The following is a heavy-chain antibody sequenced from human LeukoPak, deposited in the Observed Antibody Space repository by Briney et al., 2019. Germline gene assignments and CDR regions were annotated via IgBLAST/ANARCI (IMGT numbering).Heavy chain of an antibody. CDR1: GFIFSNYA. CDR3: ARVRLQQWLYDAFDI. D-gene: IGHD6-19*01. V-gene: IGHV3-30*04. CDR2: ISYDGSNK. Sequence: QSGGSLRLSCAASGFIFSNYAMHWVRQAPDKGLEWVAVISYDGSNKYNADSVKGRFTISRDNSKSTLYLQTNSLRADDTAVYYCARVRLQQWLYDAFDIWGQGTLVTVSS. J-gene: IGHJ3*02.